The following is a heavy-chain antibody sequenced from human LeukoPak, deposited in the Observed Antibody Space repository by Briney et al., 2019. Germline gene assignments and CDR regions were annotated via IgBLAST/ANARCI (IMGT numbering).Heavy chain of an antibody. V-gene: IGHV4-59*01. Sequence: SETLSLTCTVSGGSISSYYWCWIRQPPGKGLEWIGYIYYSGSTNYNPSLKSRVTISVDTSKNQFSLKLSSVTAADTAVYYCARASVRGVIPGLWGQGTLVTVSS. J-gene: IGHJ4*02. D-gene: IGHD3-10*01. CDR1: GGSISSYY. CDR3: ARASVRGVIPGL. CDR2: IYYSGST.